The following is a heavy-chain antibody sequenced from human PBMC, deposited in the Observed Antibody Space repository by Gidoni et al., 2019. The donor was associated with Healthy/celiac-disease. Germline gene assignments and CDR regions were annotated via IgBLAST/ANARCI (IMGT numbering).Heavy chain of an antibody. CDR3: ARDFATVVTPRDYYYYYYGMDV. CDR1: GFTFSSYS. Sequence: EVQLVESGGGLVQPGGSLRLSCAASGFTFSSYSMNWVRQAPGKGLEWVSYISSSSSTIYYADSVKGRFTISRDNAKNSLYLQMNSLRDEDTAVYYCARDFATVVTPRDYYYYYYGMDVWGQGTTVTVSS. V-gene: IGHV3-48*02. D-gene: IGHD4-17*01. CDR2: ISSSSSTI. J-gene: IGHJ6*02.